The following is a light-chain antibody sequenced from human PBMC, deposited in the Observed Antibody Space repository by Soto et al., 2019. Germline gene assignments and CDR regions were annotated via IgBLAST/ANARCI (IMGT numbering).Light chain of an antibody. Sequence: QSVLTQPASVSGSPGQSITISCTGTSSDVGGYNYVSWYQQHPGKAPKFMIYDVSNRPSGVSTRFPGSKSGNTASLTISGLQAEDEAEYYCNSYTTSNTRQIVFGTGTKVTIL. J-gene: IGLJ1*01. CDR1: SSDVGGYNY. V-gene: IGLV2-14*01. CDR3: NSYTTSNTRQIV. CDR2: DVS.